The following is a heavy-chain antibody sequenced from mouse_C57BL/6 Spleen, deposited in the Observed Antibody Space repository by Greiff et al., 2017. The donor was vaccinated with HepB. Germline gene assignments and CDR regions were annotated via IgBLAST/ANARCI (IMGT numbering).Heavy chain of an antibody. D-gene: IGHD1-1*01. CDR2: IDPSDSYT. V-gene: IGHV1-69*01. J-gene: IGHJ2*01. Sequence: QVQLQQPGAELVMPGASVKLSCKASGYTFTSYWMHWVKQRPGQGLEWIGEIDPSDSYTNYNQKFKGKSTLTVDKSSSTAYMQLSSLTSEDSAVYYCARGTTVAIDYWGQGTTLTVSS. CDR3: ARGTTVAIDY. CDR1: GYTFTSYW.